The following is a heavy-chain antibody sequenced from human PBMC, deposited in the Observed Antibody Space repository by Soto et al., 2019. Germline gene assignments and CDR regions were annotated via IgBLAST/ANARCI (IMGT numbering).Heavy chain of an antibody. J-gene: IGHJ4*01. V-gene: IGHV5-51*01. CDR2: IYPADSET. Sequence: GESLKISCKASEYSFSTYWIGWVRQTPGKGLECLGIIYPADSETRYSPSFQGQVTISADRSTSTTYLQWSSLKASDSAIYYCARHGSNYYGSRCPDYWGQGTRVTVSS. D-gene: IGHD3-22*01. CDR1: EYSFSTYW. CDR3: ARHGSNYYGSRCPDY.